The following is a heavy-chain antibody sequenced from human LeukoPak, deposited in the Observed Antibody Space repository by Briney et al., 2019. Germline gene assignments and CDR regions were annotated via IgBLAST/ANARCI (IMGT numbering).Heavy chain of an antibody. CDR3: ARDPQDYYGSGSKD. CDR2: IIPIFGTA. J-gene: IGHJ4*02. V-gene: IGHV1-69*13. CDR1: GGTFSSYA. D-gene: IGHD3-10*01. Sequence: SVKVSCRASGGTFSSYAISWVRQAPGQGLEWMGGIIPIFGTANYAQKFQGRVTITADESTSTAYMELSSLRSEDTAVYYCARDPQDYYGSGSKDWGQGTLVTVSS.